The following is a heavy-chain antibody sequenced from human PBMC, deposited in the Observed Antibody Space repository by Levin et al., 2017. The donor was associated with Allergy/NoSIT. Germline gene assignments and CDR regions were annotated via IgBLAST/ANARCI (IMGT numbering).Heavy chain of an antibody. CDR3: ARGGQWLVEDYYYDYGMDV. Sequence: ASVKVSCKASGYTFTSYGISWVRQAPGQGLEWMGWISAYNGNTNYAQKLQGRVTMTTDTSTSTAYMEVRSLRSDDTAVYYCARGGQWLVEDYYYDYGMDVWGQGTTVTVSS. D-gene: IGHD6-19*01. CDR1: GYTFTSYG. J-gene: IGHJ6*02. CDR2: ISAYNGNT. V-gene: IGHV1-18*01.